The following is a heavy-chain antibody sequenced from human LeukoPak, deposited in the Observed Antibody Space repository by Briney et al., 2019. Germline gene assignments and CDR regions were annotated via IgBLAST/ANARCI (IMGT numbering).Heavy chain of an antibody. J-gene: IGHJ4*02. V-gene: IGHV3-21*01. CDR1: GFTFSIYT. CDR2: ISSTSSYI. D-gene: IGHD3-10*01. CDR3: ARLRSGYYIDY. Sequence: PGGSLRLSCAPSGFTFSIYTMNWVRQAPEKGLEWVSSISSTSSYIYYADSVKGRFTISRDNANNSLYLQMNSLRAEDTAVYYCARLRSGYYIDYWGQGTLVTVSS.